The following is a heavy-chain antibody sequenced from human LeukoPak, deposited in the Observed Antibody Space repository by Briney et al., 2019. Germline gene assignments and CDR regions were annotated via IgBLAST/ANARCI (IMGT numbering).Heavy chain of an antibody. Sequence: SETLSLTCTVSGGSISSSSYYWGWIRQLPGKGLEWIGSIYYSGSTYYNPSLKSRVTISVDTSKNQFSLKLSSVTAADTAVYYCARSGVREKYYYDSSGYRGAFDIWGQGTMVTVSS. CDR3: ARSGVREKYYYDSSGYRGAFDI. D-gene: IGHD3-22*01. CDR2: IYYSGST. J-gene: IGHJ3*02. CDR1: GGSISSSSYY. V-gene: IGHV4-39*01.